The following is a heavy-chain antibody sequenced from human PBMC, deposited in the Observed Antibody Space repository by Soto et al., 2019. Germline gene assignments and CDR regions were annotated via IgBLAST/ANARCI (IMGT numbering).Heavy chain of an antibody. D-gene: IGHD3-22*01. CDR3: ARGLPCVYDSSGRAFDI. Sequence: SETLSLTCAVYGGSFSGYYWSWIRQPPGKGLEWIGEINHSGSTNYNPSLKSRVTISVDTSKNQFSLKLSSVTAADTAVYYCARGLPCVYDSSGRAFDIWGQGTVVTVSS. J-gene: IGHJ3*02. V-gene: IGHV4-34*01. CDR1: GGSFSGYY. CDR2: INHSGST.